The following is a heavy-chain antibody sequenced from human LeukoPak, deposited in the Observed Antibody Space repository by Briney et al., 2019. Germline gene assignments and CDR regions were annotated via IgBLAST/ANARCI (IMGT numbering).Heavy chain of an antibody. D-gene: IGHD2-15*01. V-gene: IGHV1-2*02. CDR2: VNPQSGGT. CDR3: APLLGYCSGGSCPSGGYRFQH. CDR1: GYTFTGYY. J-gene: IGHJ1*01. Sequence: ASVKVSCKASGYTFTGYYMHWVRQAPGQGLEWMGWVNPQSGGTNYAQKFQGRVTMTRDTSISTAYMELSSLRSDDTAMYYCAPLLGYCSGGSCPSGGYRFQHWGQGTLVTVSS.